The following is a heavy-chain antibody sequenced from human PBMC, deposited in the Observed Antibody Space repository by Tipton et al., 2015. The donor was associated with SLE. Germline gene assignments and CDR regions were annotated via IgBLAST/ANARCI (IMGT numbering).Heavy chain of an antibody. V-gene: IGHV4-59*08. CDR3: ARQSRDCVGDICYAGAYNWIDP. CDR2: ICHSVRI. D-gene: IGHD2-21*01. J-gene: IGHJ5*02. Sequence: TLSLTCRVSGDSLTSECWGWIRQTPAKGLEWVGYICHSVRINYNPSLKSRVSMSVDKTENQFSLKLSSVTAADTAVYYCARQSRDCVGDICYAGAYNWIDPWGQGTPVTVSS. CDR1: GDSLTSEC.